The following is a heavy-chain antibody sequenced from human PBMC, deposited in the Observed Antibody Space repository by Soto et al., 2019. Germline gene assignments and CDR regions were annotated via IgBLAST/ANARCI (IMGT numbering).Heavy chain of an antibody. CDR3: ARDGNSHDIVVVPAAPLGWFDP. D-gene: IGHD2-2*01. CDR2: ISAYNGNT. CDR1: GYTFTSYG. Sequence: ASVKVSCKASGYTFTSYGISWVRQAPGQGLEWMGWISAYNGNTNYAQKIQGRVTMTTDTSTSTAYMELRSLRSDDTAVYYCARDGNSHDIVVVPAAPLGWFDPWGQGTLVTVSS. V-gene: IGHV1-18*01. J-gene: IGHJ5*02.